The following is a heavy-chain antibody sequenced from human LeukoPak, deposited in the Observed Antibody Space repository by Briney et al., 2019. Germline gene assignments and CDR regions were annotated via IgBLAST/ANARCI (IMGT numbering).Heavy chain of an antibody. D-gene: IGHD3-10*01. V-gene: IGHV3-9*01. CDR3: AKDPYHMVRGVFDY. CDR1: GFTFDDYA. CDR2: ISWNSGSI. J-gene: IGHJ4*02. Sequence: GRSLRLSCAASGFTFDDYAMPWVRQAPGKGLEWVSGISWNSGSIGYADSVMGRFTISRDNAKNSLYLQMNSLRAEDTALYYCAKDPYHMVRGVFDYWGQGTLVTVSS.